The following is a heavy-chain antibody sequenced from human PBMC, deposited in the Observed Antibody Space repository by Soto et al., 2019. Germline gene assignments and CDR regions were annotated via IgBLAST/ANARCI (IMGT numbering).Heavy chain of an antibody. D-gene: IGHD2-21*02. CDR3: LQGLRWGRSAV. V-gene: IGHV3-23*01. CDR1: GLTFSDYA. CDR2: ISGRGDYK. J-gene: IGHJ4*02. Sequence: VQLLESGGCLVHPGGSLRLSCAASGLTFSDYAMTWVRQASGEELEWVSVISGRGDYKYYSDSVKGGFTIFRDDTKTTVVLQMRSMRTDDTAVYFCLQGLRWGRSAVGGLGTLVIVSA.